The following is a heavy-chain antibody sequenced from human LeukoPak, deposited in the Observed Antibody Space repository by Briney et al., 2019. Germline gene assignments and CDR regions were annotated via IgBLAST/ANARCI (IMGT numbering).Heavy chain of an antibody. D-gene: IGHD2-2*01. V-gene: IGHV1-18*01. CDR1: GYTFTSYG. Sequence: ASVKVSCKASGYTFTSYGISWVRQAPGQGLEWMGWISAYNGNTNYAQKLQGRVTMTTDTSTSTAYMEVRSLRSDDTAVYYCARECVDCSSTSCYNWFDPWGQGTLVTVSS. CDR2: ISAYNGNT. J-gene: IGHJ5*02. CDR3: ARECVDCSSTSCYNWFDP.